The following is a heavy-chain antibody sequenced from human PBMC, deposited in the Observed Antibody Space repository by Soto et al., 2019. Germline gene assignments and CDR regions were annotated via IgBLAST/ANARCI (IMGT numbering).Heavy chain of an antibody. CDR2: ISGSGGST. CDR1: GFTFSSYA. Sequence: HPGGSLRLSCAASGFTFSSYAMSWVRQAPGKGLEWVSAISGSGGSTYYADSVKGRFTISRDNSKNTLYLQMNSLRAEDTAVYYCANLPYDYGFHYYGMDVWGQGTTVTVSS. D-gene: IGHD4-17*01. CDR3: ANLPYDYGFHYYGMDV. V-gene: IGHV3-23*01. J-gene: IGHJ6*02.